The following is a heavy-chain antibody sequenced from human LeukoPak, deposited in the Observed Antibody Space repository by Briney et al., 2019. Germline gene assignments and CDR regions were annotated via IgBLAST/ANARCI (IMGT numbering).Heavy chain of an antibody. J-gene: IGHJ5*02. CDR2: INHSGST. V-gene: IGHV4-34*01. Sequence: SETLSLTCAVYGGSFSGYYWSWIRQPPGKGLEWIGEINHSGSTNYNPSLKSRVTISVDTSKNQFSLKLSSVTAADTAVYYCARGVENSSGWYNWFDPWGQGTLVTVSS. CDR3: ARGVENSSGWYNWFDP. CDR1: GGSFSGYY. D-gene: IGHD6-19*01.